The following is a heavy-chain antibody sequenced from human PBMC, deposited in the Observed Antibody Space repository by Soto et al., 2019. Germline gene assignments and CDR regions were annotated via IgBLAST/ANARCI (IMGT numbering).Heavy chain of an antibody. J-gene: IGHJ6*01. CDR1: GFTFSSYA. Sequence: QVQLVESGGGVVQPGRSLRLSCAASGFTFSSYAMHWVRQAPGKGLEWVAVISYDGSNKYYADSVKGRFTISRDNSKNTLYLQMNSLRAEDTAVYYCARDRSSDFWSGYSYYYYGMDVW. V-gene: IGHV3-30-3*01. CDR2: ISYDGSNK. D-gene: IGHD3-3*01. CDR3: ARDRSSDFWSGYSYYYYGMDV.